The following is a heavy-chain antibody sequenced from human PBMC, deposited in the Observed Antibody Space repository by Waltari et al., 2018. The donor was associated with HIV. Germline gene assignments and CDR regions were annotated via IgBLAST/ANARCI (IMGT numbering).Heavy chain of an antibody. CDR1: GFTFSSYS. Sequence: EVQLVESGGGLVQAGGSLRLCCAASGFTFSSYSMNWVRQAPGKGLGWFSYISSSSTTIYYADSGKGRFTTSTANAKNSLYLQMNSLRAEDTAVYYCARDILPAIAARFFVSSSVMYVLGQVTTVTVSS. D-gene: IGHD6-6*01. CDR2: ISSSSTTI. CDR3: ARDILPAIAARFFVSSSVMYV. V-gene: IGHV3-48*04. J-gene: IGHJ6*02.